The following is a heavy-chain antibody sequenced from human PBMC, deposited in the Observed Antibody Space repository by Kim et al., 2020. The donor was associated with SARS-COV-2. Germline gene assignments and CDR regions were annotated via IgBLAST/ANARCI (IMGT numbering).Heavy chain of an antibody. CDR2: ISWNSGSI. V-gene: IGHV3-9*01. D-gene: IGHD4-17*01. J-gene: IGHJ4*02. CDR3: AKVRSYGDYVQVFDY. Sequence: GGSLRLSCAASGFTFDDYAMHWVRQAPGKGLEWVSGISWNSGSIGYADSVKGRFTISRDNAKNSLYLQMNSLRAEDTALYYCAKVRSYGDYVQVFDYWGQGTLVTVSS. CDR1: GFTFDDYA.